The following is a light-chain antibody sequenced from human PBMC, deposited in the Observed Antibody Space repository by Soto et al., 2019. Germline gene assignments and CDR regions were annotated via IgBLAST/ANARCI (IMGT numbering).Light chain of an antibody. V-gene: IGKV1-9*01. CDR2: AAS. CDR3: QQLNRFPRT. Sequence: DIQLTQSPSFLSASVGDRVTITCRASQGISSYLAWYQQRPGKVPRFLTHAASTLQSGVPSRFSATGSGTTFTLTISSLQPEAIATYYCQQLNRFPRTFGQGTKVEV. CDR1: QGISSY. J-gene: IGKJ1*01.